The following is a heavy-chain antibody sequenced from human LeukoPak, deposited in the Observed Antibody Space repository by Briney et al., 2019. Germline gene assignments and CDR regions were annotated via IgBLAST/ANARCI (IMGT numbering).Heavy chain of an antibody. D-gene: IGHD6-19*01. V-gene: IGHV3-48*01. J-gene: IGHJ4*02. Sequence: GGSLRLFCAASGFTFSSYSMNWVRQAPGKGLEWVSYISSSSSTIYYADSVKGRFTISRDNAKNSLYLQMNSLRAEDTAVYYCARDRPVAGFDYWGQGTLVTVSS. CDR3: ARDRPVAGFDY. CDR2: ISSSSSTI. CDR1: GFTFSSYS.